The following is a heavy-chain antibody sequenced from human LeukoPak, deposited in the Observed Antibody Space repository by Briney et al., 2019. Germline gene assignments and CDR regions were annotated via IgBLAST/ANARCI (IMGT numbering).Heavy chain of an antibody. V-gene: IGHV3-30-3*01. J-gene: IGHJ6*02. CDR2: ISYDGSNK. CDR3: ARVLRDCSRSSCYAGYYYYYGMDV. D-gene: IGHD2-2*01. CDR1: GFTFSSYA. Sequence: GGSLRLSCAASGFTFSSYAMHWVRQAPGKGLEWVAVISYDGSNKYYADSVKGRFTISRDNSKNTLYLQMNSLRAEDTAVYYCARVLRDCSRSSCYAGYYYYYGMDVWGQGTTVTVSS.